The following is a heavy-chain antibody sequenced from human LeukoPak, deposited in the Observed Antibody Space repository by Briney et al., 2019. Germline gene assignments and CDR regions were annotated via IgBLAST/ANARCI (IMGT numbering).Heavy chain of an antibody. V-gene: IGHV3-30-3*01. CDR1: GGTFSSYA. CDR2: ISYDGSNK. D-gene: IGHD4-23*01. Sequence: SCKASGGTFSSYAMHWVRQAPGKGLEWVAVISYDGSNKYYADSVKGRFTISRDNSKNTLYLQMNSLRAEDTAMYYCARDEIYGGTDYWGQGTLVTVSS. J-gene: IGHJ4*02. CDR3: ARDEIYGGTDY.